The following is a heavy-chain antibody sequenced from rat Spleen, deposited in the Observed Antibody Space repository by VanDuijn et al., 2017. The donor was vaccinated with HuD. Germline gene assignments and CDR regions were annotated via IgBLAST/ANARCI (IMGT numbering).Heavy chain of an antibody. CDR3: ASRTGNWFAY. V-gene: IGHV5S10*01. J-gene: IGHJ3*01. Sequence: EVQLVESGGGLVQPGRSLKLSCAASGFTFSDYNMAWVRQAPTKGLEWVATISYDARRTYYRDSVKGRFTISRDNAKTILYLQMDSLRSEDTATYFCASRTGNWFAYWGQGTLVTVSS. D-gene: IGHD5-1*01. CDR2: ISYDARRT. CDR1: GFTFSDYN.